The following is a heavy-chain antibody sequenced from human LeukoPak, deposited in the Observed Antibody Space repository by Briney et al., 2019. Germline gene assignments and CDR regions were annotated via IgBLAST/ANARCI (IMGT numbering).Heavy chain of an antibody. J-gene: IGHJ4*02. CDR1: GFTFSSYG. Sequence: PGRSLRLSCAASGFTFSSYGMHWVRQAPGKGLEWVAVISYDGSNKYYADSVKGRFTISRDNSKNTLYLQMNSLRAEDTAVYYCAKDNYYGSGSFGYWGQGTLVTVSS. CDR3: AKDNYYGSGSFGY. V-gene: IGHV3-30*18. CDR2: ISYDGSNK. D-gene: IGHD3-10*01.